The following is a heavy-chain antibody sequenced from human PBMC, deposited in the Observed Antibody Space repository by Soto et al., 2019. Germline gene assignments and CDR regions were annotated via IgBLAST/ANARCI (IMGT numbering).Heavy chain of an antibody. Sequence: EVQLVESGGGLIQPGGSLRLSCAASGLIVSSNYMSWVRQAPGKGLEWVSGISGSGGSTYYADSVKGRFTISRDNSKNTLYLQMNSLRAEDTAVYYCAKEIQVPRYYYDSSGPSLDYWGQGTLVTVSS. CDR3: AKEIQVPRYYYDSSGPSLDY. D-gene: IGHD3-22*01. CDR1: GLIVSSNY. CDR2: ISGSGGST. V-gene: IGHV3-23*04. J-gene: IGHJ4*02.